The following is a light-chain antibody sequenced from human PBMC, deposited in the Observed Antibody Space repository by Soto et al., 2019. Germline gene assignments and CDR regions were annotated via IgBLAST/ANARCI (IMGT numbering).Light chain of an antibody. CDR2: YDS. V-gene: IGLV3-21*04. J-gene: IGLJ2*01. CDR3: QVWDSSSDHVV. Sequence: SYELTQPPSVSVAPGKTARISCGGNNIGSKSVHWYQQKPGQAPVLAIYYDSARPSGIPERFSGSNSGNTATLTISRVEAGDEADYYCQVWDSSSDHVVFGGGTKLTVL. CDR1: NIGSKS.